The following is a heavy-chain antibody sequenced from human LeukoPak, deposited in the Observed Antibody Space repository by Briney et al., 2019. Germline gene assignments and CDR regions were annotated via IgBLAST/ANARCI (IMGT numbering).Heavy chain of an antibody. CDR3: ARGRHLYISAIFGVVRGIYFDY. D-gene: IGHD3-3*01. CDR2: INPNSGGT. Sequence: ASVKVSCKASGYTFTGYYMHWVRQAPGQGLEWMGWINPNSGGTNYAQKFQGRVTMTRDTSISTAYMELSRLRSDDTAVYYCARGRHLYISAIFGVVRGIYFDYWGQGTLVTVSS. CDR1: GYTFTGYY. J-gene: IGHJ4*02. V-gene: IGHV1-2*02.